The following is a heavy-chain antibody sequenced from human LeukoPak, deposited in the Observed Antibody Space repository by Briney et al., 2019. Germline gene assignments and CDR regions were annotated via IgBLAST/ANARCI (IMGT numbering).Heavy chain of an antibody. J-gene: IGHJ4*02. CDR2: IKQDGSEK. CDR1: GFTFSSYW. CDR3: TSTEFWMFGELYDY. D-gene: IGHD3-10*02. V-gene: IGHV3-7*01. Sequence: GGSLRLSCAASGFTFSSYWMSWVRQAPGKGLEWVANIKQDGSEKYYVDSVKGRFTISRDNAKNSLYLQMNSLRAEDTAVYYCTSTEFWMFGELYDYWGQGTLVTVSS.